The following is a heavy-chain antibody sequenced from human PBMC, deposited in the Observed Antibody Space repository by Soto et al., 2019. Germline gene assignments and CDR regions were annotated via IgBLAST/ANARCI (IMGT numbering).Heavy chain of an antibody. V-gene: IGHV3-66*01. CDR3: ARAPLAARRSDYYYYMDV. D-gene: IGHD6-6*01. CDR1: GFTVSSNY. CDR2: IYSGGST. J-gene: IGHJ6*03. Sequence: TGGSLRLSCAASGFTVSSNYMSWVRQAPGKGLEWVSVIYSGGSTYYADSVKGRFTISRDNSKNTLYLQMNSLRAEDTAVYYCARAPLAARRSDYYYYMDVWGKGTTVTVSS.